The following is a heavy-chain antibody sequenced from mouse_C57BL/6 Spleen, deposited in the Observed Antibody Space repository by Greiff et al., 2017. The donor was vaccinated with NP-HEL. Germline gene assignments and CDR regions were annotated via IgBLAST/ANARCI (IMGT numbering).Heavy chain of an antibody. CDR2: ISDGGSYT. D-gene: IGHD2-1*01. J-gene: IGHJ4*01. Sequence: DVKLVESGGGLVKPGGSLKLSCAASGFTFSSYAMSWVRQTPEKRLEWVATISDGGSYTYYPDNVKGRFTISRDNAKNNLYLQMSHLKSEDTAMYYCARVYYTDAMDYWGQGTSVTVSS. V-gene: IGHV5-4*03. CDR3: ARVYYTDAMDY. CDR1: GFTFSSYA.